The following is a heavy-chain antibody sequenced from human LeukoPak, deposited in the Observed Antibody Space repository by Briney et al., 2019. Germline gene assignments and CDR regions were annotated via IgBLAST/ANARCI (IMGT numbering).Heavy chain of an antibody. CDR2: IYYSGST. D-gene: IGHD3-22*01. V-gene: IGHV4-30-4*01. CDR1: GGSISSGDYY. CDR3: ARGGYYYDSSAYCTKGLYYFDY. J-gene: IGHJ4*02. Sequence: PSQTLPLTCTVSGGSISSGDYYWSWIRQPPGKGLEWIGYIYYSGSTYYNPSLKSRVTISVDTSKNQFSLKLSSVTAADTAVYYCARGGYYYDSSAYCTKGLYYFDYWGQGTLVTVSS.